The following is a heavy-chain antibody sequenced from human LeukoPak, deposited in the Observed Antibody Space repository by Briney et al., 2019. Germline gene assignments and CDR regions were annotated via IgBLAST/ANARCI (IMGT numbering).Heavy chain of an antibody. Sequence: PSETLSLTCTVSGGSISSSSYYWGWIRQPPGKGLEWIGYIYYSGSTHTNPSLKSRVTISLNTSKNQFSLKLSSVTAADTAVYYCARDMSLYGYTYGSDAFDIWGQGTMVTVSS. V-gene: IGHV4-61*01. CDR2: IYYSGST. CDR3: ARDMSLYGYTYGSDAFDI. J-gene: IGHJ3*02. D-gene: IGHD5-18*01. CDR1: GGSISSSSYY.